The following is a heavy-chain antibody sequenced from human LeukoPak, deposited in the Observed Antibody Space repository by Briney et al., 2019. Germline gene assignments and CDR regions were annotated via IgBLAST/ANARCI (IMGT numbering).Heavy chain of an antibody. CDR3: AKVLTGSQDY. J-gene: IGHJ4*02. D-gene: IGHD7-27*01. Sequence: PGGSLRLSCAASGFTFSSYAMSWVRQAPGKGLEWLSTIGGGGENTYYADSVRGRFTISRDNSKNTVYLQMKRLRAEDTAVYFCAKVLTGSQDYWGQGTLVTVSS. CDR1: GFTFSSYA. V-gene: IGHV3-23*01. CDR2: IGGGGENT.